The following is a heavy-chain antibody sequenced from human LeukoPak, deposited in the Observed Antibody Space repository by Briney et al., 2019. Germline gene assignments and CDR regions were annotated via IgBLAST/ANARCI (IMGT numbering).Heavy chain of an antibody. V-gene: IGHV3-23*01. CDR1: GFTFSSNA. CDR2: ISDSGRSS. D-gene: IGHD5-12*01. CDR3: AKSGYNGHDRPH. J-gene: IGHJ4*02. Sequence: GGSLRLSCSVSGFTFSSNAMSWLRQAPGKGLEWVSAISDSGRSSNYADSVRGRFTISRDNSKNTLYLQMNSLTADDTAVYYCAKSGYNGHDRPHWGLGTLVTVSS.